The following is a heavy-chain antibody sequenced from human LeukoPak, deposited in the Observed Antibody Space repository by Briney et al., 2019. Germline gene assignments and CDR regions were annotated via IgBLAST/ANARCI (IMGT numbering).Heavy chain of an antibody. J-gene: IGHJ5*02. CDR2: ISGSGGST. Sequence: GGSLRLSCAASGFTFSNYALSWVRQAPGKGLEWVSDISGSGGSTYYADSVKGRFTISRDNSKNTMYLQMSSLRSEDTAVYYCARGYGGYDFWSGPSYNWFDPWGQGTLVTVSS. CDR3: ARGYGGYDFWSGPSYNWFDP. CDR1: GFTFSNYA. D-gene: IGHD3-3*01. V-gene: IGHV3-23*01.